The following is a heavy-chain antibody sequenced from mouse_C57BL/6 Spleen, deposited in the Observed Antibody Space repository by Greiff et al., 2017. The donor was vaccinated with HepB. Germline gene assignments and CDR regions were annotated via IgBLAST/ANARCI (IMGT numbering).Heavy chain of an antibody. V-gene: IGHV5-17*01. J-gene: IGHJ3*01. CDR3: ASRWDVSWFAY. Sequence: EVHLVESGGGLVKPGGSLKLSCAASGFTFSDYGMHWVRQAPEKGLEWVAYISSGSSTIYYADTVKGRFTISRDNAKNTLFLQMTSLRSEDTAMYYCASRWDVSWFAYWGQGTLVTVSA. D-gene: IGHD4-1*01. CDR1: GFTFSDYG. CDR2: ISSGSSTI.